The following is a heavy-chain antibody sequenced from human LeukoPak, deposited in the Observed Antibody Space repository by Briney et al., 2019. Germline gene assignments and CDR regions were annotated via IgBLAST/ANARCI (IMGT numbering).Heavy chain of an antibody. D-gene: IGHD3-10*01. V-gene: IGHV4-59*03. CDR2: IYYSGST. Sequence: PETLSLTRTVSGGSLNTFFSSWIRQPPRQGLDWIGFIYYSGSTNHNPSLPSRVTISIDSSKHQFSLTLGSVTAADTALYFSDGWDTGAVILSGWGQETLVTISS. CDR3: DGWDTGAVILSG. CDR1: GGSLNTFF. J-gene: IGHJ4*02.